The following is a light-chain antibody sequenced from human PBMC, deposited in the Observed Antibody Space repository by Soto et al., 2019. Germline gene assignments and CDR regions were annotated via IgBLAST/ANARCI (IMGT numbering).Light chain of an antibody. Sequence: QSALTQPASVSGSPGQSITISCTGTTSDVGGYNSVSWYQQHPGKAPTLIIYEVSDRPSGISNRFSGSKSGNTASLTISGLQAEDEADYYCSSDTTNSPLNVFGSGTQLTVL. CDR3: SSDTTNSPLNV. J-gene: IGLJ7*01. CDR2: EVS. CDR1: TSDVGGYNS. V-gene: IGLV2-14*01.